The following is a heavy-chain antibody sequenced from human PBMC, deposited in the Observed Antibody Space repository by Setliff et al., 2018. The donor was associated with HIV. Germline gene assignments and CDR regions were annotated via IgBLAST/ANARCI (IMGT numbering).Heavy chain of an antibody. V-gene: IGHV4-39*07. D-gene: IGHD3-10*01. Sequence: PSETLSLTCTVSGGSISSTTYYWGWIRQPPGKGLEWIGSFHYSGSTSYNPSLKSRVTISVDTSKNQFSLKLSSVTAADTAVYYCARVLLNAFDIWGQGTMVTVSS. J-gene: IGHJ3*02. CDR3: ARVLLNAFDI. CDR2: FHYSGST. CDR1: GGSISSTTYY.